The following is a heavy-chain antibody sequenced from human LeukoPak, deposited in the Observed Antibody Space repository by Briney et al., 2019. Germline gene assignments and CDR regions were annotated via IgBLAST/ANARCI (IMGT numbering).Heavy chain of an antibody. CDR1: GFTFSSYA. CDR3: ANIPTLYYYYYYMDV. CDR2: ISGSGGST. J-gene: IGHJ6*03. Sequence: GVLRLSCAASGFTFSSYAMSWVRQAPGKGLEWVSAISGSGGSTYYADSVKGRFTISRDNSKNTLYLQMNSLRAEGTAVYYCANIPTLYYYYYYMDVWGKGTTVTVSS. V-gene: IGHV3-23*01.